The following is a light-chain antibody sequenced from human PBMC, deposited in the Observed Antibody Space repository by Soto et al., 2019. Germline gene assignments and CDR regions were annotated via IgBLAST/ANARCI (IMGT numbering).Light chain of an antibody. CDR2: AAS. Sequence: DIQITQSPSSMSSSVGDRVTITCRASPDISNYLAWFQQKPGKVPERLIYAASSLPSGVPSRFAGSGSGTEFTLTISGLQPEDFATYYCLQHNSYPYTFGQGTKLEIK. V-gene: IGKV1-17*03. J-gene: IGKJ2*01. CDR3: LQHNSYPYT. CDR1: PDISNY.